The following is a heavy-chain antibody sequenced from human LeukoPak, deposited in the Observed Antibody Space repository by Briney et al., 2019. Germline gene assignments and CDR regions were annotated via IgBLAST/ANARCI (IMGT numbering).Heavy chain of an antibody. Sequence: ASVKVSCTASGYTFTSYYMHWVRQAPGQGLEWMGIINPSGGSTSYAQKFQGRVTMTRDTSTSTVYMELSSLRSEDTAVYYCARDHYDILTGRYYYGMDVWGQGTTVTVSS. D-gene: IGHD3-9*01. CDR3: ARDHYDILTGRYYYGMDV. V-gene: IGHV1-46*01. CDR1: GYTFTSYY. CDR2: INPSGGST. J-gene: IGHJ6*02.